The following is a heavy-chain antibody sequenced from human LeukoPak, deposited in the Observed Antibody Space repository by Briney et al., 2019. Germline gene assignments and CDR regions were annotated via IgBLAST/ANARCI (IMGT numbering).Heavy chain of an antibody. CDR2: IYYSGST. CDR1: GGSISSYY. Sequence: SETLSLTCTVSGGSISSYYWSWIRQPPGKGLEWIGYIYYSGSTNYNPSLKSRVTISVDTSKNQFSLKLSSVTAADTAVYYCARDGGNHAFDIWGQGTMVTVSS. CDR3: ARDGGNHAFDI. D-gene: IGHD4-23*01. J-gene: IGHJ3*02. V-gene: IGHV4-59*12.